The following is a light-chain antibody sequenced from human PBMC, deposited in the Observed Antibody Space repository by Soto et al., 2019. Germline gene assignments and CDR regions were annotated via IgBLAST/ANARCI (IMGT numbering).Light chain of an antibody. CDR2: SAS. J-gene: IGKJ1*01. V-gene: IGKV3-15*01. CDR3: QQYNNWPWT. Sequence: VITQSPAPLSVSPGGRATLSCRASQSISDTLAWYHQKHGQAPRLLIYSASRGATGFPARFSGSGSGTDLTITISSLQSEDCAVYYCQQYNNWPWTFGQGTKVDIK. CDR1: QSISDT.